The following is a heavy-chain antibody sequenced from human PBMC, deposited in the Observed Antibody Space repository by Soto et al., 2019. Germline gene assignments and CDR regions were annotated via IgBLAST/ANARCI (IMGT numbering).Heavy chain of an antibody. CDR1: GFSLSTSGMC. D-gene: IGHD3-9*01. Sequence: SGPTLVNPTQTLTLTCTFSGFSLSTSGMCVSWIRQPPGKALEWLARIDWDDDKYYSTSLKTRLTISKDTSKNQVVLTMTNMDPVDTATYYCARSSENILTGLYFDYWGQGTLVTVSS. CDR3: ARSSENILTGLYFDY. CDR2: IDWDDDK. J-gene: IGHJ4*02. V-gene: IGHV2-70*11.